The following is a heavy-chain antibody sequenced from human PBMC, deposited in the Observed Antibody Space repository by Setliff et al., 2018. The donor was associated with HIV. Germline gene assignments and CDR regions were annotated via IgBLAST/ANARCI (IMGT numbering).Heavy chain of an antibody. V-gene: IGHV1-46*01. J-gene: IGHJ4*02. CDR1: GGTFSSYA. D-gene: IGHD3-22*01. CDR2: LNPSGGSP. Sequence: ASVKVSCKASGGTFSSYAISWVRQAPGQGLEWMGILNPSGGSPTYALKFQGRVTMTSDTSTSTVYMELSSLRSEDTALYYCARVDPYSSGFYGYWGQGTLVTVSS. CDR3: ARVDPYSSGFYGY.